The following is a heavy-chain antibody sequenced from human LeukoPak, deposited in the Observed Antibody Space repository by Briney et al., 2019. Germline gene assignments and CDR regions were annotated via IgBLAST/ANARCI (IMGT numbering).Heavy chain of an antibody. CDR3: ARDRPSNNYGMDV. Sequence: SETLSLTCTVSGGSISSYYWSWIRQPPGKGLEWIGYIYYSGSTNYNPSPKSRVTISVDTSKNQFSLKLSSVTAADTAVYYCARDRPSNNYGMDVWGQGTTVTVSS. CDR1: GGSISSYY. V-gene: IGHV4-59*01. CDR2: IYYSGST. J-gene: IGHJ6*02.